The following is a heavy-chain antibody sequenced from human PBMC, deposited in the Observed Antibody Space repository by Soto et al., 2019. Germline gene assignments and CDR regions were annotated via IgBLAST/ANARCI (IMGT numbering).Heavy chain of an antibody. J-gene: IGHJ5*02. CDR3: AREYDYGDFLPWFDP. CDR2: INSDGSST. Sequence: GGPLRLSCAASGFPFSSYWMHWVRQAPGRGLVWVSRINSDGSSTSYAASVTGRFTISRDNAKHTLYLQMRSLSAEDMAVYYCAREYDYGDFLPWFDPWGQGILVTVSS. D-gene: IGHD4-17*01. CDR1: GFPFSSYW. V-gene: IGHV3-74*01.